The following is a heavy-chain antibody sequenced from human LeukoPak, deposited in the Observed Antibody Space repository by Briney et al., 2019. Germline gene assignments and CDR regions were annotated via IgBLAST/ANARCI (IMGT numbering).Heavy chain of an antibody. CDR2: IYPGDSDT. D-gene: IGHD5-24*01. CDR3: ARQVEMSTIYYFDY. CDR1: GYSLTKYW. J-gene: IGHJ4*02. Sequence: GESLKISCKCSGYSLTKYWIGWVRQMPGKGLEWMGIIYPGDSDTRYSPSFQGQVTISADKSISTAYLQWSSLKASDTAMYYCARQVEMSTIYYFDYWGQGTLVTVSS. V-gene: IGHV5-51*01.